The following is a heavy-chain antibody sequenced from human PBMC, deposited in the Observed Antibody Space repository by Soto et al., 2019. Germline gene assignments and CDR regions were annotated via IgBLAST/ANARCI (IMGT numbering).Heavy chain of an antibody. Sequence: PSETLSLTCTVSGASITTDYWSWIRQPPGKGLEFIAYISDSGTTNYNPSLNSRVTISLDTSKSQFSLRLTSVTAADTAVYYCARLASPTVVVTYHVFEIRGQGTMVTVSS. D-gene: IGHD2-21*02. V-gene: IGHV4-59*08. CDR3: ARLASPTVVVTYHVFEI. CDR1: GASITTDY. CDR2: ISDSGTT. J-gene: IGHJ3*02.